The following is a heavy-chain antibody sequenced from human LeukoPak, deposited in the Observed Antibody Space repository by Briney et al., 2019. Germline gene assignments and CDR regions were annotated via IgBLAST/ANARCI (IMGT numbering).Heavy chain of an antibody. CDR2: ITGDGSST. Sequence: GGSLRLSCAASGFTFSGYWMHWVRQPPGKGLVWVSRITGDGSSTTYADSVKGRFTVSRDNAKNTLYLQMISLRAEDTAVYYCARDTGWYFDLWGRGTLVTVSS. D-gene: IGHD4-17*01. CDR1: GFTFSGYW. CDR3: ARDTGWYFDL. V-gene: IGHV3-74*01. J-gene: IGHJ2*01.